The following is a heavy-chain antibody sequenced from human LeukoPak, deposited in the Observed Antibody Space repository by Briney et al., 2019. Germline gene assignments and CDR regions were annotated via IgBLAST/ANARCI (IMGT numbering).Heavy chain of an antibody. CDR1: GYTFTSYY. V-gene: IGHV1-46*01. CDR3: ARDHGYCSSTSCYNIRGYYYYYYMDV. CDR2: INPSGGST. D-gene: IGHD2-2*02. Sequence: ASVKVSCKASGYTFTSYYMHWVRQAPGQGLEWMGIINPSGGSTSYAQKFQGRVTMTRDTSTSTVYMELSSLRSEDTAVYYCARDHGYCSSTSCYNIRGYYYYYYMDVWGEGTTVTVSS. J-gene: IGHJ6*03.